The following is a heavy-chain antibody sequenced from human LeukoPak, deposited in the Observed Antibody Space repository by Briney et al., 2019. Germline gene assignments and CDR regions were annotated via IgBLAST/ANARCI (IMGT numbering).Heavy chain of an antibody. CDR2: IRGSSTYI. CDR3: ARAGITATTGEFGLIDY. Sequence: PGGSLRLSCAASGFTSSSYSMNWVRQAPGKGLEWVSSIRGSSTYIYYADSVKGRFTISRDNAKNSLYLQMNSLRAEDTAVYYCARAGITATTGEFGLIDYWGQGTLVTVSS. J-gene: IGHJ4*02. D-gene: IGHD1-7*01. V-gene: IGHV3-21*01. CDR1: GFTSSSYS.